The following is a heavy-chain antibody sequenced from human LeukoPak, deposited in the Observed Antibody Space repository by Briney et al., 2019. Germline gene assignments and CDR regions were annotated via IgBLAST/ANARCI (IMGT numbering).Heavy chain of an antibody. J-gene: IGHJ5*02. V-gene: IGHV1-24*01. D-gene: IGHD1-26*01. CDR3: ARDYSGEWEQLTGWWFDP. CDR1: GHTLTELS. Sequence: ASVKVSCKVSGHTLTELSMHWVRQTPGKGLEWMGSFDPEDGETIYTQKFQGTVTMTEDTSTDTAYMELRSLRSEDTAVYYCARDYSGEWEQLTGWWFDPWGQGTLVIVSS. CDR2: FDPEDGET.